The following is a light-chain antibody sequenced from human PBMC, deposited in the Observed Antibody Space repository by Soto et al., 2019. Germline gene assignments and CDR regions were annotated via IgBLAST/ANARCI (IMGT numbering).Light chain of an antibody. CDR1: GSDVGAFDY. V-gene: IGLV2-14*01. CDR3: TSYGGTNNYVV. J-gene: IGLJ2*01. Sequence: QSALTQPASVSGSPGQSIAISCTGSGSDVGAFDYVSWFRQDPGKAPKLLIYEVNKRPSGISNRFSGSKSGSTASLTISGLQADDEADYYCTSYGGTNNYVVFGGGTKLTVL. CDR2: EVN.